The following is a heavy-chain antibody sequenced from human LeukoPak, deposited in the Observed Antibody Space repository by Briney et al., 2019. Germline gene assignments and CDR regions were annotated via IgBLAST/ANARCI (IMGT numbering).Heavy chain of an antibody. CDR3: AREGEMATITGYYYYGMDV. V-gene: IGHV3-21*01. CDR1: GFTFSSYS. Sequence: GGSLRLSCAASGFTFSSYSMNWVRQAPGKGLEWVSSISSSSSYIYYADSVKGRFTISRDNAKNSLYLQMNSLRAGDTAVYYCAREGEMATITGYYYYGMDVWGQGTTVTVSS. CDR2: ISSSSSYI. D-gene: IGHD5-24*01. J-gene: IGHJ6*02.